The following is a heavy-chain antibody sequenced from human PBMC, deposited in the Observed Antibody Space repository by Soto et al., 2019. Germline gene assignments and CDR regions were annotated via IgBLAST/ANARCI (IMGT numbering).Heavy chain of an antibody. J-gene: IGHJ4*02. CDR1: GFTFSSYA. CDR2: ISGSGGST. CDR3: AKDPHCSSTSCYTSGDY. Sequence: EVQLLESGGGLVQPGGSLRLSCAASGFTFSSYAMSWVRQAPGKGLEWVSAISGSGGSTYYADSVKGRFIISRDNSKNTLYLQMNSLRAEDTAVYYCAKDPHCSSTSCYTSGDYWGQGTLVTVSS. D-gene: IGHD2-2*02. V-gene: IGHV3-23*01.